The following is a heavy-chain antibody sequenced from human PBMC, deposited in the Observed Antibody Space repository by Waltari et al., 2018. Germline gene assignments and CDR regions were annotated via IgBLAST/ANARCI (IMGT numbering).Heavy chain of an antibody. CDR2: MRQDGDER. J-gene: IGHJ4*02. CDR3: ARDRGYSTFDY. Sequence: EVQLVESGGGLVQPGGSLRLSCVASGFMFSDYWMSWVRQAPGKGLEWVANMRQDGDERNYVDSVKGRFSISRDNTKNSLYQQMNSLRVEDTAVHFCARDRGYSTFDYWGQGTLVSVSS. CDR1: GFMFSDYW. D-gene: IGHD5-18*01. V-gene: IGHV3-7*01.